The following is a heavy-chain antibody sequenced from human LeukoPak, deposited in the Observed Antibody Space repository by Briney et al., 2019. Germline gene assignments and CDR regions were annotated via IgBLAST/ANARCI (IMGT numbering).Heavy chain of an antibody. D-gene: IGHD3-3*01. CDR2: IIPIFGTA. CDR1: GGIFSSYA. V-gene: IGHV1-69*01. Sequence: SVKVSCKASGGIFSSYAFSWVRQAPGQGLEWMGGIIPIFGTANFAQKFQGRVTITADESTSTAYMELSSLRSDNTAVYYCARAYDFWSGYRDAFDIWGQGTMVTVSS. J-gene: IGHJ3*02. CDR3: ARAYDFWSGYRDAFDI.